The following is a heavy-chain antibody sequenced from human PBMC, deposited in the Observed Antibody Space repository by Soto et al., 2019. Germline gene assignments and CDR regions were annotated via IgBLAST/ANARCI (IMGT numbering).Heavy chain of an antibody. CDR1: GYPISSGYY. V-gene: IGHV4-38-2*02. Sequence: SETLSLTCAVSGYPISSGYYWGCIPQPAGKGMEWIGSIKHSGRTYYSSSHKSRVTITIDAYKKLFSLKLSSVTAADTAVYYCGRDMAVSDSSPVGAWGQGTLVTVSS. J-gene: IGHJ5*02. CDR3: GRDMAVSDSSPVGA. CDR2: IKHSGRT. D-gene: IGHD6-19*01.